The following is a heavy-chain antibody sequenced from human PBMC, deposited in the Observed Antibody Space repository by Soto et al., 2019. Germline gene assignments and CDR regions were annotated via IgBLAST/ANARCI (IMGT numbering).Heavy chain of an antibody. J-gene: IGHJ4*02. V-gene: IGHV4-39*01. CDR3: ARRDPRYFDWSPEFDY. Sequence: QLQLQESGPGLVKPSETLSLTCTVSGGSISSSSYYWGWIRQPPGKGLEWIGSIYYSGSTYYNPSLKSRVTISVDTSKNQFSLKLSSVTAADTAVYYCARRDPRYFDWSPEFDYWGQGTLVTVSS. CDR1: GGSISSSSYY. D-gene: IGHD3-9*01. CDR2: IYYSGST.